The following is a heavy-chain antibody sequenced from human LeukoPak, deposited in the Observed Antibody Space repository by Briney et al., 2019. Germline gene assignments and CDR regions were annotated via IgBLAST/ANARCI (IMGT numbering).Heavy chain of an antibody. J-gene: IGHJ4*02. CDR2: IWYDGSKK. CDR1: GFTFPNYG. CDR3: ARDIGTVYYIWDN. Sequence: GGSLRLSCAASGFTFPNYGMHWVRQAPGKGLEWVAVIWYDGSKKYYADSVEGRFTISRDTSKSTLYLQMNSLRVKDTAVYYCARDIGTVYYIWDNWGQGTLVTVSS. V-gene: IGHV3-33*01. D-gene: IGHD3-16*01.